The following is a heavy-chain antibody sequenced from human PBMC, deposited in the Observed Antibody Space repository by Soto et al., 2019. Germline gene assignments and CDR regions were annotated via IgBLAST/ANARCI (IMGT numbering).Heavy chain of an antibody. CDR2: IYYTGST. J-gene: IGHJ3*02. V-gene: IGHV4-31*03. CDR3: ARAAGITIPFGGDAFDI. Sequence: QVQLQESGPGLVKPSQTLSLTCTVSGGSIRSGGYYWSWIRQHPGKGLEWIGYIYYTGSTYYNPSLKSRVSISVDTSKNKFSLKLTSVTAADTAVFYCARAAGITIPFGGDAFDIWGQGTMVTVSS. CDR1: GGSIRSGGYY. D-gene: IGHD3-10*01.